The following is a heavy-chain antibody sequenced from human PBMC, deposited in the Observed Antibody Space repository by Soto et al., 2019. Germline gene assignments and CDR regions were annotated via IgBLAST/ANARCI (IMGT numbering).Heavy chain of an antibody. V-gene: IGHV4-61*01. Sequence: SETLSLTCTVSGGSVSSGNYYWSWIRQPPGRGLKWIGYIFYSGSTNYNPSLKSRVTISVDTSKNQFSLKLSSVTAADTAVYYCARELFSSSWSTYYCMHALGQATTVTVSS. J-gene: IGHJ6*03. CDR1: GGSVSSGNYY. D-gene: IGHD6-13*01. CDR2: IFYSGST. CDR3: ARELFSSSWSTYYCMHA.